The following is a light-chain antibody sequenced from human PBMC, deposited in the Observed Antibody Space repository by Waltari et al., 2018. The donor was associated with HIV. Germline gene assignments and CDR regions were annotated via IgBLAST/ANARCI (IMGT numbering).Light chain of an antibody. V-gene: IGLV2-14*01. CDR2: DVS. CDR1: SSDVGGYIY. CDR3: SSYTSSSTPWV. J-gene: IGLJ3*02. Sequence: QSALTQPASVSGSPGQSITISCTGTSSDVGGYIYVSWYQQHPGKAPKLMIYDVSNRPSGGSNRFSGSKSGNTASLTISGLQAEDEADYYCSSYTSSSTPWVFGGGTKLTVL.